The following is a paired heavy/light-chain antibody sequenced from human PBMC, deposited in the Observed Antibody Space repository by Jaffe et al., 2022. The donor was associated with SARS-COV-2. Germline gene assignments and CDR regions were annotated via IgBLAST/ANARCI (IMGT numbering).Light chain of an antibody. CDR2: DVS. V-gene: IGLV2-14*03. CDR1: ISDVGGYKY. CDR3: GSYTNSSTVI. J-gene: IGLJ2*01. Sequence: QSAPTQPASVSGSPGQSITISCTGTISDVGGYKYVFWYQHHPGKAPKLIIYDVSDRPSGISNRFSGSKSGNTASLTISGLQAEDEADYYCGSYTNSSTVIFGERTTLTVL.
Heavy chain of an antibody. CDR1: GYSFSNYW. D-gene: IGHD3-10*01. Sequence: EVQLVQSGAEVKKPGESLRISCRGSGYSFSNYWISWVRQMPGKGLEWMGRIAPSDSYTNYSPSFQGHVTMSADQSISTAYLQWTSLKASDTAMYYCARLGSIGVYGMDVWGQGTTVTVSS. CDR3: ARLGSIGVYGMDV. V-gene: IGHV5-10-1*03. J-gene: IGHJ6*02. CDR2: IAPSDSYT.